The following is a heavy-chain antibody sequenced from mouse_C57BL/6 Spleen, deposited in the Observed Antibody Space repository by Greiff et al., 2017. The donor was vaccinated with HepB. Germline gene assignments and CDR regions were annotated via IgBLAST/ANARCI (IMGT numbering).Heavy chain of an antibody. CDR3: ARNDYYGSFDY. Sequence: QVQLQQSGAELVRPGTSVKLSCKASGYTFTSYWMHWVKQRPGQGLEWIGVIDPSDSYTNYNQKFKGKATLTVDTSSSTADMQLSSLTSEDSAVYYSARNDYYGSFDYWGQGTTLTVSS. J-gene: IGHJ2*01. V-gene: IGHV1-59*01. CDR1: GYTFTSYW. CDR2: IDPSDSYT. D-gene: IGHD1-1*01.